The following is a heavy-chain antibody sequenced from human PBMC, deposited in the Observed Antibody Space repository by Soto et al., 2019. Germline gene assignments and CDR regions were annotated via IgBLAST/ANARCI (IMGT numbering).Heavy chain of an antibody. V-gene: IGHV1-8*01. J-gene: IGHJ5*02. CDR1: GYTFTSYD. CDR2: MNPNSGNT. D-gene: IGHD3-3*01. Sequence: ASVKVSCKASGYTFTSYDINWVRQATGQGLEWMGWMNPNSGNTGYAQKFQGRVTMTRNTSISTAYMELSSLRSEDTAVYYCAGSYYDFWSGYSLDSSAWFDPWGQGTLVTVSS. CDR3: AGSYYDFWSGYSLDSSAWFDP.